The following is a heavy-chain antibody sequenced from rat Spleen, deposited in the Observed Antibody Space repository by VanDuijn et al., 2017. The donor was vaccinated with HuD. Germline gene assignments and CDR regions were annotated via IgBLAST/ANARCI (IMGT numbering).Heavy chain of an antibody. J-gene: IGHJ2*01. Sequence: EVQLVESGGGLVQPGRSLKLSCVASGFTFNNYWMTWIRQAPGKGLEWVASISNDGGTTYYPDSVKGRFTISRDNAENTVYLQMNSLRCEDTATYYCAAAGYGYWGQGVMVTVSS. D-gene: IGHD1-7*01. CDR2: ISNDGGTT. V-gene: IGHV5-31*01. CDR1: GFTFNNYW. CDR3: AAAGYGY.